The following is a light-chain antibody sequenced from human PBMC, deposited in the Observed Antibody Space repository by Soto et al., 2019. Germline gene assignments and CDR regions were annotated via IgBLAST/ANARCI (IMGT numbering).Light chain of an antibody. J-gene: IGLJ2*01. V-gene: IGLV2-14*03. CDR1: SRDVGDFNY. CDR3: SSYSSSTTHVL. Sequence: QSALTQPASVSGSPGRSVTISCTGSSRDVGDFNYVSWYQRHPGRAPKLIIYDVTNRPSGVSYRFSASKSGRTASLTISGLQAEDEADYYCSSYSSSTTHVLFGGGTKVTVL. CDR2: DVT.